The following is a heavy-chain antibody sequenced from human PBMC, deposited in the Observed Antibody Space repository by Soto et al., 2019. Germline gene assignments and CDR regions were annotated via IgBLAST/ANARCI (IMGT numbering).Heavy chain of an antibody. CDR2: IYYSGST. V-gene: IGHV4-59*01. J-gene: IGHJ4*02. CDR3: ARDRYSGSYL. CDR1: GGSISSYY. Sequence: QVQLQESGPGLVKPSETLSLTCTVSGGSISSYYWSWIRQPPGKGLEWIGYIYYSGSTNYNPSLKSRVTISVDTSKNQFSLKLSSVTAADTAVYYCARDRYSGSYLWGQGTLVTVSS. D-gene: IGHD1-26*01.